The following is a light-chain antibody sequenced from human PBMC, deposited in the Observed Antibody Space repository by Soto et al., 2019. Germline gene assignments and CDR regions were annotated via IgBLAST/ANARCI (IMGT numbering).Light chain of an antibody. CDR3: SSYAGTKV. J-gene: IGLJ3*02. Sequence: QSALTQPASVSGSPGQSITISCTGTSSDVGSYNLVSWYQQHPGKAPKLMIYEVSKRPSGVSNRFSGSKSGNTASLTISGLQAGDEAHYYCSSYAGTKVFGEGTKLTVL. CDR2: EVS. CDR1: SSDVGSYNL. V-gene: IGLV2-23*02.